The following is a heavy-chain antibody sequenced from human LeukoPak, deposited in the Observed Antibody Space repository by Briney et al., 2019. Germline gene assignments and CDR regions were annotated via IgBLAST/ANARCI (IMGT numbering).Heavy chain of an antibody. CDR1: GYTFTSYD. V-gene: IGHV1-8*02. D-gene: IGHD6-6*01. J-gene: IGHJ5*02. CDR3: AIGKLASRRGSWFDP. CDR2: MNPNSGNT. Sequence: GASVKVSCKTSGYTFTSYDINWVRQATGQGLEWRGWMNPNSGNTGYAQKFQGRVTMTRNTSISTAYMDLSSLTSEDTAVYYCAIGKLASRRGSWFDPWGQGTLVTVSS.